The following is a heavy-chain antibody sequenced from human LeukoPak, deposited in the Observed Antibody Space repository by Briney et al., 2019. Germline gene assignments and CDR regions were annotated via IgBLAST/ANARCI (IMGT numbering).Heavy chain of an antibody. CDR3: ARFSGGHSSSWHPYYFDY. Sequence: GGSLRLSCAASRFIFSNYWMSWVRQAPGKGLEWVANIKQDGSDKYYVESVKGRFTISRDNAKNSLYLQMNSLRAEDTAVYYCARFSGGHSSSWHPYYFDYWGQGTLVTVSS. CDR1: RFIFSNYW. CDR2: IKQDGSDK. J-gene: IGHJ4*02. V-gene: IGHV3-7*03. D-gene: IGHD6-13*01.